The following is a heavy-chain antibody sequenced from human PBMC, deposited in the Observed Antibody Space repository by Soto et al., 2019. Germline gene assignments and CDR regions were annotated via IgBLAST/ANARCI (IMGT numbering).Heavy chain of an antibody. CDR1: GFSFSTYA. V-gene: IGHV3-30-3*01. D-gene: IGHD1-26*01. CDR2: ISYDGSNK. J-gene: IGHJ6*02. Sequence: QVQLVESGGGVVQPGRSLKLSCAASGFSFSTYAMHWVRQAPSKGLEWVALISYDGSNKYYADSVKGRFTISRDNSKNTLYLQMNSLRAEDAAVYYCAREGDGRPARDYYYGMDVWGQGTTVTVSS. CDR3: AREGDGRPARDYYYGMDV.